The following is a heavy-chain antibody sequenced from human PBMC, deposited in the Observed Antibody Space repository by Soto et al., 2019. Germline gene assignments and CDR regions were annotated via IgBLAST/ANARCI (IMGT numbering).Heavy chain of an antibody. CDR1: GAAIRSYY. J-gene: IGHJ4*02. V-gene: IGHV4-59*08. D-gene: IGHD6-19*01. CDR2: IYYSGST. Sequence: SETLSLTCTVSGAAIRSYYWSWIRQPPGKGLEWIGYIYYSGSTNYNPSLKSRVTISVDTSKNQFSLKLSSVTAADTAVYYCARPDSSGALDYWGQGTLVTVS. CDR3: ARPDSSGALDY.